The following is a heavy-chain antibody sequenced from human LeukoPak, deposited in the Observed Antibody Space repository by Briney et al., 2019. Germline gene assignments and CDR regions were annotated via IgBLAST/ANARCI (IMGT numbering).Heavy chain of an antibody. J-gene: IGHJ4*02. CDR3: ASSSGSYYLVDY. V-gene: IGHV3-23*01. CDR1: GFTFSSYA. CDR2: ISGSGGST. Sequence: GGSLRLSCAASGFTFSSYAMSWVRQAPGKGLEWVSAISGSGGSTYYADSVKGRFTISRDNAKNSLYLQMNSLRAEDTAVYYCASSSGSYYLVDYWGQGTLVTVSS. D-gene: IGHD1-26*01.